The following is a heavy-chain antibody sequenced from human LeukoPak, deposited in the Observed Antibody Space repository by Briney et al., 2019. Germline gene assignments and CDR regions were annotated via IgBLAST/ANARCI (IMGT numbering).Heavy chain of an antibody. CDR3: ARRPPFMITFGGVIAPSYYFDY. CDR1: GGSISSSSYY. Sequence: SETLSLTCTVPGGSISSSSYYWGWIRQPPGKGLEWIGSIYYSGSTYYNPSLKSRVTISVDTSKNQFSLKLSSVTAADTAVYYCARRPPFMITFGGVIAPSYYFDYWGQGTLVTVSS. D-gene: IGHD3-16*02. J-gene: IGHJ4*02. V-gene: IGHV4-39*01. CDR2: IYYSGST.